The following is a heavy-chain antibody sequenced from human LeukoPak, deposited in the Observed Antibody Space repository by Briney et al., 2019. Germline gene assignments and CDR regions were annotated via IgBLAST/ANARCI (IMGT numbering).Heavy chain of an antibody. Sequence: GGSLRLSCAASGFTFDNYAMSWVRQAPGKGLEWVSAISGNGYNTYYADSVKGRFTVSRESSSNTLSLQMDSLRAEDTAVYYCAKGVRLWFAFYFDYWGQGTLVTASS. J-gene: IGHJ4*02. CDR3: AKGVRLWFAFYFDY. CDR2: ISGNGYNT. D-gene: IGHD3-10*01. CDR1: GFTFDNYA. V-gene: IGHV3-23*01.